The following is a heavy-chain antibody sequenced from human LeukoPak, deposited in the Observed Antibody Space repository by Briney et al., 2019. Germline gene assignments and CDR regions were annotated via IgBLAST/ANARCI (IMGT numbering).Heavy chain of an antibody. D-gene: IGHD3-16*02. Sequence: SQTLSLTCAISGDSVSSNSAAWNWIRQSPSRGLEWLGRTYYRSKWYNDYAVSVKSRITINPDTSKNQFSLQLNSVTPEDTAVYYCARMITFGGAIVKEQWDGYYYMDVWGKGTTVTISS. J-gene: IGHJ6*03. V-gene: IGHV6-1*01. CDR2: TYYRSKWYN. CDR3: ARMITFGGAIVKEQWDGYYYMDV. CDR1: GDSVSSNSAA.